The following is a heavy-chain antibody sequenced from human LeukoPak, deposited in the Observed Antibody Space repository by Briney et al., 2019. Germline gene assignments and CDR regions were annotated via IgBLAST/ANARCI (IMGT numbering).Heavy chain of an antibody. D-gene: IGHD3-22*01. V-gene: IGHV3-23*01. J-gene: IGHJ3*02. Sequence: GGSLRLSCAASGFTFSSYAMSWVRQAPGKGLEWVSAISGSGGSTYYADSVKGRFTISRDNSKNTLYLQMNSLRAEDTAVYYCARDPTPLGGYYDSSGDAFDIWGQGTMVTVSS. CDR2: ISGSGGST. CDR3: ARDPTPLGGYYDSSGDAFDI. CDR1: GFTFSSYA.